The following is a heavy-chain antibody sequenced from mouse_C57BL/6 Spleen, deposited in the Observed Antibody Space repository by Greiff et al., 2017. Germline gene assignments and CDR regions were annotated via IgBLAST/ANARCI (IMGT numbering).Heavy chain of an antibody. V-gene: IGHV14-2*01. J-gene: IGHJ3*01. CDR2: IDPEDGET. CDR3: ARRDDGYPRCAY. Sequence: VQLQQSGAELVKPGASVKLSCTASGFNIKDYYMHWVKQRTEQGLEWIGRIDPEDGETKYAPKFQGKATITADTSSNTAYLQLSSLTSEDSAVYYCARRDDGYPRCAYWGQGTLVTVSA. CDR1: GFNIKDYY. D-gene: IGHD2-3*01.